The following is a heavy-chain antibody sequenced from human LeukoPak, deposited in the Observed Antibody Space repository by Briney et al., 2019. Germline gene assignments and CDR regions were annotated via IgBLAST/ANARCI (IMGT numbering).Heavy chain of an antibody. D-gene: IGHD3-3*01. CDR3: ARGRYYDFWSGYGSP. Sequence: ASVKVSCKASGYIFSKYDINWVRQATGQGLEWMGWMNPNSGNTGYAQKFQGRVTITRNTSISTAYMELSSLRSEDTAVYYCARGRYYDFWSGYGSPWGQGTLVTVSS. CDR2: MNPNSGNT. V-gene: IGHV1-8*03. CDR1: GYIFSKYD. J-gene: IGHJ5*02.